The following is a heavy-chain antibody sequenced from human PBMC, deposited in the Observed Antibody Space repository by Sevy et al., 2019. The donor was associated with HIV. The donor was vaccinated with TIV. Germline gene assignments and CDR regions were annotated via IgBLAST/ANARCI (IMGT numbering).Heavy chain of an antibody. CDR2: IKRDGSER. CDR3: ARDCSSTTCLWGLDV. Sequence: GGSLRLSCAASGFTFSNYWMTWVRQAPGKGLEWMANIKRDGSERYYVASVKGRFTISRDNAKNSLYLQMNSLRADDTAVYYCARDCSSTTCLWGLDVWGQGTTVTVSS. V-gene: IGHV3-7*03. CDR1: GFTFSNYW. J-gene: IGHJ6*02. D-gene: IGHD2-2*01.